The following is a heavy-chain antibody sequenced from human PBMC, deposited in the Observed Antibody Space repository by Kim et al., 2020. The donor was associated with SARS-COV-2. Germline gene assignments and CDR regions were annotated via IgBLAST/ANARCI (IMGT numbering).Heavy chain of an antibody. CDR3: ARERVDGPYWNPNGADYYYYYGMDV. Sequence: SETLSLTCTVSGGSISSYYWSWIRQPPGKGLEWIGYICYSGSTNYNPSLKSRVTISVDTSKNQFSLKLSSVTAADTAVYYCARERVDGPYWNPNGADYYYYYGMDVWGQGTTVTVSS. CDR2: ICYSGST. V-gene: IGHV4-59*13. J-gene: IGHJ6*02. D-gene: IGHD1-1*01. CDR1: GGSISSYY.